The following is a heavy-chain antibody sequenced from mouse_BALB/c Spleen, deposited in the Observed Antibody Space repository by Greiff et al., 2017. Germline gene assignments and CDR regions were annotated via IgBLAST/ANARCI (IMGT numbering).Heavy chain of an antibody. V-gene: IGHV14-4*02. Sequence: VQLQQSGAELVRSGASVKLSCTASGFNIKDYYMHWVKQRPEQGLEWIGWIDPENGDTEYAPKFQGKATMTADTSSNTANLQLSSLTSEDTAVYYCNEGRSSRAMEYWGQGTSVTVSS. J-gene: IGHJ4*01. CDR1: GFNIKDYY. D-gene: IGHD1-1*01. CDR3: NEGRSSRAMEY. CDR2: IDPENGDT.